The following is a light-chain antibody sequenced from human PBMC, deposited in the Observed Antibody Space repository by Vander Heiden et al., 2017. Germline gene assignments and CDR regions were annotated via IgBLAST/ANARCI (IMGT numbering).Light chain of an antibody. J-gene: IGKJ4*01. V-gene: IGKV1-39*01. CDR2: IAS. CDR1: QSIGVY. CDR3: QQTYTTPQT. Sequence: DIQMTQSPSSLSASLGDRVTITCRTSQSIGVYLNWYQQKPGKAPNLLIYIASSLQTGVPPRFSGSGSAIDFTLTISSLQPEDSATYYCQQTYTTPQTFGGGTKVEIK.